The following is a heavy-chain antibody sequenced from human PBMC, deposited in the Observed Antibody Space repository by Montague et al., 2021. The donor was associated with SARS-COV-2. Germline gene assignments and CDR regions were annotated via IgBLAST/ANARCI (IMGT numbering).Heavy chain of an antibody. CDR2: IFYRGNT. D-gene: IGHD2-2*01. J-gene: IGHJ3*01. CDR1: GGSINNTSYY. Sequence: SETLSLTCTVSGGSINNTSYYWGWIRQPPGKGLEWIGSIFYRGNTHYNASLKSRVSISVDTSKNQFTPKLTSVTAADTAMYYCAKEREVVRAARTLVAFDLWGQGTMVTVSS. CDR3: AKEREVVRAARTLVAFDL. V-gene: IGHV4-39*06.